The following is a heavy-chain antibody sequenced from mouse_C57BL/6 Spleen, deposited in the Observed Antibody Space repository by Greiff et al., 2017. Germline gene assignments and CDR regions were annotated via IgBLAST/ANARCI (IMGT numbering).Heavy chain of an antibody. V-gene: IGHV3-1*01. Sequence: VQLKQSGPGMVKPSQSLSLTCTVTGYSITSCYDWHWIRHLPGNKLEWMGYISYSGSTNYNPSLKSRISITHDTSTNPFFLKLNSLTTEKTATYSCAKAGSGRGFAYWGQGTLVTVSA. D-gene: IGHD1-1*01. CDR3: AKAGSGRGFAY. J-gene: IGHJ3*01. CDR2: ISYSGST. CDR1: GYSITSCYD.